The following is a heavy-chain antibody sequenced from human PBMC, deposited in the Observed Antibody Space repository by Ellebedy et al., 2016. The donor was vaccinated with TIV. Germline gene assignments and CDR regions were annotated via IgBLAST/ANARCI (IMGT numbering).Heavy chain of an antibody. D-gene: IGHD5-18*01. V-gene: IGHV3-20*04. J-gene: IGHJ4*02. CDR1: GFTFDDYG. Sequence: GESLKISXGASGFTFDDYGMTWVRQAPGKGLEWVSGINWNGGSRDYSDSVKGRFTISRDNAKNSLYLQMNSLRVDDTALYYCARRSGYSYGHIDSWGQGTLVTVSS. CDR3: ARRSGYSYGHIDS. CDR2: INWNGGSR.